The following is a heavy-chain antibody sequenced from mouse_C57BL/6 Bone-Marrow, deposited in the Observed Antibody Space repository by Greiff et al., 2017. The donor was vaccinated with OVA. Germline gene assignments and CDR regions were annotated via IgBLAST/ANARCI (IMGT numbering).Heavy chain of an antibody. CDR3: ARRNYSNYDWYFDV. CDR1: GFTFSDYY. D-gene: IGHD2-5*01. V-gene: IGHV5-12*01. Sequence: EVQVVESGGGLVQPGGSLKLSCAASGFTFSDYYMYWVRQTPEKRLEWVAYISNGGGSTYYPDTVKGRFTISRDNAKNTLYLQMSRLKSEDTAMYYCARRNYSNYDWYFDVWGTGTTVTVSS. CDR2: ISNGGGST. J-gene: IGHJ1*03.